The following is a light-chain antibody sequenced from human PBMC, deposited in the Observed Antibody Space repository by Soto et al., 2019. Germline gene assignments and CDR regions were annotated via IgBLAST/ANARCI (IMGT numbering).Light chain of an antibody. J-gene: IGKJ1*01. Sequence: DIQMTQSPSARSASVGDRVTITFLASQGISNYLAWYQQKPGKVPKFLIYAAYTLQSGVKSRFSGSGSGKDFTITIRSMQNEDVANYYCKNYDSSQRKFGNGTKV. V-gene: IGKV1-27*01. CDR1: QGISNY. CDR3: KNYDSSQRK. CDR2: AAY.